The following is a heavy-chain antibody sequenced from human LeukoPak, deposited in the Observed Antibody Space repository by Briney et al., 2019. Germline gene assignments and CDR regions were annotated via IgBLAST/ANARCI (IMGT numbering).Heavy chain of an antibody. CDR1: GGSISSYY. V-gene: IGHV4-59*01. D-gene: IGHD6-19*01. J-gene: IGHJ4*02. CDR2: IYYSGST. CDR3: ARILGIAVAGTFVDY. Sequence: PSETLSLTCTVSGGSISSYYWSWIRQPPGKGLEWIGYIYYSGSTNYNPSLKSRVTISVDTSKNQFSLKLSSVTAADTAVYYCARILGIAVAGTFVDYWGQGTLVTVSS.